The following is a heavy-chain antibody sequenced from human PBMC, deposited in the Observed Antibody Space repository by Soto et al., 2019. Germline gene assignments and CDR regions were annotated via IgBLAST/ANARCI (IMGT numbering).Heavy chain of an antibody. CDR2: ISYDGSNK. J-gene: IGHJ6*02. Sequence: QVQLVESGGGVVQPGRSLRLSCAASGFTFSSYGMHWVRQAPGKGLEWVAVISYDGSNKYYADSVKGRFTISRDNSKNTPYLQMNSLRAEDTAVYYCAKDRLGSKGYYYYGMDVWGQGTTVTVSS. D-gene: IGHD2-15*01. CDR1: GFTFSSYG. CDR3: AKDRLGSKGYYYYGMDV. V-gene: IGHV3-30*18.